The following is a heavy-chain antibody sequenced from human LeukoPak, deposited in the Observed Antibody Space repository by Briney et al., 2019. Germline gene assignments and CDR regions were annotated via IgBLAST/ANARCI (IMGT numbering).Heavy chain of an antibody. D-gene: IGHD6-13*01. J-gene: IGHJ4*02. CDR3: ARDGWSSSSWYVPDY. CDR2: INPSGGST. Sequence: GASVTVSCTGSGYTFTSYYMHWVGQAPGQGLEWMGIINPSGGSTSYAQKFQGRPTITRSTSTSTAYMELSRLRSDDTAVYYCARDGWSSSSWYVPDYWGQGTLVTVSS. V-gene: IGHV1-46*01. CDR1: GYTFTSYY.